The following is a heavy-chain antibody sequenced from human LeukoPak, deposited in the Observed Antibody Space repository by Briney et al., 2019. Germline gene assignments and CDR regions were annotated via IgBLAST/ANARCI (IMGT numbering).Heavy chain of an antibody. CDR2: HSSYKDKT. CDR1: GYTFSSYG. Sequence: WASVMVSCKASGYTFSSYGLSWVRQAPGQGLEWMGWHSSYKDKTNYAQKFHDRVTMTTDTSTGTGYMELGSLTSADTAVYYCARDMKYSSGRPDHWGQGTLVTVSS. CDR3: ARDMKYSSGRPDH. J-gene: IGHJ4*02. V-gene: IGHV1-18*04. D-gene: IGHD6-19*01.